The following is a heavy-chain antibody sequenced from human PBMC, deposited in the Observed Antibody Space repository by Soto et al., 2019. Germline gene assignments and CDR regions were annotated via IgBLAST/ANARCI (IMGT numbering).Heavy chain of an antibody. CDR3: AKDAAMVSSTFNYFDY. D-gene: IGHD6-13*01. V-gene: IGHV3-23*01. J-gene: IGHJ4*02. CDR2: IGGSGGYT. CDR1: GFFFSSYG. Sequence: PGGSLRLSCAASGFFFSSYGMSWVRQAPGKGLEWVSGIGGSGGYTSYADSVKGRFTISRDNSKNPLYLQMKSLRADDTAVYYCAKDAAMVSSTFNYFDYWGQGTLVTVSS.